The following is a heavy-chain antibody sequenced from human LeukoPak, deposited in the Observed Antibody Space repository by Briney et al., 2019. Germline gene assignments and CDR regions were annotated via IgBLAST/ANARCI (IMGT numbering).Heavy chain of an antibody. CDR2: INPNTGGT. V-gene: IGHV1-2*02. Sequence: ASVKVSCKASGYSFTGYYIHWVRQAPGQGPAWMGWINPNTGGTNFAPKFQSRLTLTSDTPMRTAYMELSSLKSDDTAVYYCARVRTKTIFGASDAFDLWGQGTLVTVSS. CDR1: GYSFTGYY. CDR3: ARVRTKTIFGASDAFDL. J-gene: IGHJ3*01. D-gene: IGHD3-3*01.